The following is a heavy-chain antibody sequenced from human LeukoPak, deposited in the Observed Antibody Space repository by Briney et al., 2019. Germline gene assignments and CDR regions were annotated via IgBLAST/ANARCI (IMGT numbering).Heavy chain of an antibody. CDR1: GFTFSSYG. D-gene: IGHD2-2*01. CDR2: IRYDGSNK. J-gene: IGHJ4*02. CDR3: ARSLIVVVPAPFDY. Sequence: PGGSLRLSCEASGFTFSSYGMHWVRQAPGKGLEWVAFIRYDGSNKYYADSVKGRFTISRDNSKNTLYLQMNSLRAEDTAVYYCARSLIVVVPAPFDYWGQGTLVTVSS. V-gene: IGHV3-30*02.